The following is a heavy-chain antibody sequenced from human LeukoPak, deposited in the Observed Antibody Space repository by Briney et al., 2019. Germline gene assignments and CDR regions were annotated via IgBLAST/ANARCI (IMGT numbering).Heavy chain of an antibody. CDR2: IYTSGST. V-gene: IGHV4-4*09. Sequence: PSETLSLTCTVSGGSISSYYWSWIRQPPGKGLEWIGYIYTSGSTNYNPSLKSRVTISVDTSKNQFSLKLSSVTAADTAVYYCASGITIFGVVIGLGYWGQGTLVTVSS. CDR3: ASGITIFGVVIGLGY. CDR1: GGSISSYY. D-gene: IGHD3-3*01. J-gene: IGHJ4*02.